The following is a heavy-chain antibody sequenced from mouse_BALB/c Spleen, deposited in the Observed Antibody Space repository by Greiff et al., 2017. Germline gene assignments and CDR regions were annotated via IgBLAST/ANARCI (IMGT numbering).Heavy chain of an antibody. CDR1: GFSLTSYD. Sequence: QVQLKESGPGLVAPSQSLSITCTVSGFSLTSYDISWIRQPPGKGLEWLGVIWTGGGTNYNSAFMSRLSISKDNSKSQVFLKMNSLQTDDTAIYYCVRDLRSFYYAMDYWGQGTSVTVSS. CDR2: IWTGGGT. CDR3: VRDLRSFYYAMDY. V-gene: IGHV2-9-2*01. J-gene: IGHJ4*01.